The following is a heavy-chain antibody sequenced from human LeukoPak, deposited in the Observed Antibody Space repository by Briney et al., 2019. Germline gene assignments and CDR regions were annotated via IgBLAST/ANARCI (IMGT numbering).Heavy chain of an antibody. V-gene: IGHV1-69*13. D-gene: IGHD6-6*01. CDR3: ARRYSTSSFFDS. Sequence: GASVKVSCKASGGTFSSYAISWVGHAPGQGLEWMGGIIPIFGTANYAQKFQGRVTITADESTSTAYMELSSLRSDDTAVYYCARRYSTSSFFDSWGQGTLVTVSS. CDR2: IIPIFGTA. J-gene: IGHJ4*02. CDR1: GGTFSSYA.